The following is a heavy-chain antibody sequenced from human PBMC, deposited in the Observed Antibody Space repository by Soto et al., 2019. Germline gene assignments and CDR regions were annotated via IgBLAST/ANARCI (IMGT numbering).Heavy chain of an antibody. CDR1: GFTFSSYS. D-gene: IGHD2-15*01. V-gene: IGHV3-48*01. CDR2: ISSSSSTI. CDR3: ARDSPNCSGGSCYGDY. J-gene: IGHJ4*02. Sequence: EVQLVESGGGLVQPGGSLRLSCTASGFTFSSYSMNWVRQAPGKGLEWVSYISSSSSTIYYVDSVKGRFTISRDNAKNSLYLQMNSLRAEDTAVYYCARDSPNCSGGSCYGDYWGQGTLVTVSS.